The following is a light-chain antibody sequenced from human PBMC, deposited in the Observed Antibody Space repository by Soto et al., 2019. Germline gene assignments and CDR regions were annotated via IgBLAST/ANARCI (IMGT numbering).Light chain of an antibody. CDR1: SSDIGGHDD. J-gene: IGLJ1*01. CDR2: GVT. CDR3: CSYTSDLTPYV. Sequence: QSVLTQPASVSGSPGQSMTISWTGTSSDIGGHDDVSWYQQHPGKVPKLLIYGVTDRPSGVSNRFSGSKSGNVASLTISGLQAEDEADYYCCSYTSDLTPYVFGTGTKVT. V-gene: IGLV2-14*03.